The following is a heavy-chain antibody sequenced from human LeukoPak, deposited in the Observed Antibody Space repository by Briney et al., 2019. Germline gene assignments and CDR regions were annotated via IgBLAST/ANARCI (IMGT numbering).Heavy chain of an antibody. CDR3: AREVGYSTSYYGWFDP. J-gene: IGHJ5*02. CDR2: ISCNSGVT. CDR1: GYTFTGHY. Sequence: APVKVSCKASGYTFTGHYVHWMRQAPGQGLEWMGRISCNSGVTIYTQNFQGRVTMTRDTSISTVYMELSSLRPDDTAVYYCAREVGYSTSYYGWFDPWGQGTLVTVSS. V-gene: IGHV1-2*06. D-gene: IGHD2-2*01.